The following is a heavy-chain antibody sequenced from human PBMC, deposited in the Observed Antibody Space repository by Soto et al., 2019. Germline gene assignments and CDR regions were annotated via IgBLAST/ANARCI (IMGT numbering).Heavy chain of an antibody. J-gene: IGHJ4*02. Sequence: HPGGSLRLSCAASGFTFSSYGMHWVRQAPGKGLEWVAVISYDGSNKYYADSVKGRFTISRDNSKNTLYLQMNSLRAEDTAVYYCAKSLVVVAATHDNYYFDYWGQGTLVTVSS. CDR1: GFTFSSYG. D-gene: IGHD2-15*01. CDR2: ISYDGSNK. CDR3: AKSLVVVAATHDNYYFDY. V-gene: IGHV3-30*18.